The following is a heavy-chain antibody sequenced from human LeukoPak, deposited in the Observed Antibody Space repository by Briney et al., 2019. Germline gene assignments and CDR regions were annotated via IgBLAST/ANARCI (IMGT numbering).Heavy chain of an antibody. D-gene: IGHD3-10*01. Sequence: GGSLRLSCAASGFTFSSYGMHWVRQAPGKVLEWVAVIWYDGSNKYYADSVKGRFIISRDNSRNTLYLQMNSLRAEDTAVYYCARDNHYYGSGSYDYWGQGTLVTVSS. V-gene: IGHV3-33*01. CDR2: IWYDGSNK. CDR1: GFTFSSYG. J-gene: IGHJ4*02. CDR3: ARDNHYYGSGSYDY.